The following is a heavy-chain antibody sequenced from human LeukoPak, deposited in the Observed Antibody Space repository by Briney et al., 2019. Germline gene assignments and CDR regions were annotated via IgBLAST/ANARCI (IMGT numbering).Heavy chain of an antibody. Sequence: PGRSLRLSCAASGFTFSSYGMHWVRQAPGKGLEWVAVISYDGSNKYYADSVKGRFTISRDNSNNTLYLQMNSLRAEDTAVYYCASLLIYSSSWYEFYFDLWGRGTLVTVSS. J-gene: IGHJ2*01. CDR1: GFTFSSYG. CDR3: ASLLIYSSSWYEFYFDL. V-gene: IGHV3-30*03. CDR2: ISYDGSNK. D-gene: IGHD6-13*01.